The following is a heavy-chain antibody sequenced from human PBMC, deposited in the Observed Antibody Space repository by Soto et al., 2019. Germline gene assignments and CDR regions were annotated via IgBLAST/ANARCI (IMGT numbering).Heavy chain of an antibody. V-gene: IGHV3-30-3*01. CDR1: GFSFSSYA. D-gene: IGHD6-19*01. Sequence: QVRLVESGGGVVQPGRSLRLSCTASGFSFSSYAMYWFRQPPGKGLEWVAVISHDGINKHYADSVKGRVTVSRDNSKHSLDLQLNSLRGEDTAMYYCARDMYSSDYFVKWFEPWGQGTLFTVSS. J-gene: IGHJ5*02. CDR3: ARDMYSSDYFVKWFEP. CDR2: ISHDGINK.